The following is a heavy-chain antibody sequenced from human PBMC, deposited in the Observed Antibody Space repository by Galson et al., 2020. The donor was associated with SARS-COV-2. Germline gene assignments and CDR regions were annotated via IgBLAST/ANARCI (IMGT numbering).Heavy chain of an antibody. CDR2: FNPSGGSTT. Sequence: GESLKISCKASGYTFTSLYIHWVRQAPGQGLEWVGIFNPSGGSTTTYAQKFRGRVTMTRDTSTSTVYMELSSLRFEDTAVYYCARGIYGSGSHTETDYWGQGTLVTVSS. D-gene: IGHD3-10*01. J-gene: IGHJ4*02. CDR3: ARGIYGSGSHTETDY. V-gene: IGHV1-46*01. CDR1: GYTFTSLY.